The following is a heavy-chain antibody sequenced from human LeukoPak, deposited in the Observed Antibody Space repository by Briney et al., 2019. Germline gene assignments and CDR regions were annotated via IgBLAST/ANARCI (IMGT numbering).Heavy chain of an antibody. CDR2: IYYSGST. CDR1: GGSISSSSYY. CDR3: ARQMAYYDFWSGYCPRPESDY. Sequence: PSETLSLTCTVSGGSISSSSYYWGWIRQPPGKGLEWIGSIYYSGSTYYNPSLKSRVTISVDTSKNQFSLKLSSVTAADTAVYYCARQMAYYDFWSGYCPRPESDYWGQGTLVTVSS. J-gene: IGHJ4*02. D-gene: IGHD3-3*01. V-gene: IGHV4-39*01.